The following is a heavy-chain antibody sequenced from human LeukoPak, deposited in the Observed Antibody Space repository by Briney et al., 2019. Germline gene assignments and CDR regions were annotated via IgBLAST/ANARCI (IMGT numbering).Heavy chain of an antibody. J-gene: IGHJ4*02. V-gene: IGHV4-31*03. CDR2: IYYSGGT. D-gene: IGHD2-15*01. CDR1: GGSISSGGYY. Sequence: SQTLSLTCTVSGGSISSGGYYWSWIRQHPGKGLEWIGYIYYSGGTYYNPSPKSRVTISVDTSKNQFSLKLSSVTAADTAVYYCARGHCSGGSCYSHDYWGQGTLVTVSS. CDR3: ARGHCSGGSCYSHDY.